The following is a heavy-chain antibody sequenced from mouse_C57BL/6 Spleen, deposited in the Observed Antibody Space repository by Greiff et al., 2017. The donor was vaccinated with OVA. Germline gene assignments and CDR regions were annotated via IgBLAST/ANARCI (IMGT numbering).Heavy chain of an antibody. D-gene: IGHD1-1*01. V-gene: IGHV5-17*01. Sequence: EVKLVESGGGLVKPGGSLKLSCAASGFTFSDYGMHWVRQAPEKGLEWVAYISSGSSTIYYADTVKGRFTISRDNAKNTLFLQMTSLRSEDTAMYYCARGYGSKAMDYWGQGTSVTVSS. J-gene: IGHJ4*01. CDR2: ISSGSSTI. CDR1: GFTFSDYG. CDR3: ARGYGSKAMDY.